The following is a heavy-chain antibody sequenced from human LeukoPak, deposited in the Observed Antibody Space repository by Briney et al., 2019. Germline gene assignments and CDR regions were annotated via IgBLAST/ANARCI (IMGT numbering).Heavy chain of an antibody. J-gene: IGHJ4*02. CDR2: VNHSGST. CDR3: ARDVTGSASDY. Sequence: SETLSLTCAVYGGSFSGYSWSWIRQSPGKGLEWIGEVNHSGSTNYNPSLKSRVTISADKSKNQFSLKLGSVTAADTAVYYCARDVTGSASDYWGQGTLVTVSS. V-gene: IGHV4-34*01. CDR1: GGSFSGYS. D-gene: IGHD1-1*01.